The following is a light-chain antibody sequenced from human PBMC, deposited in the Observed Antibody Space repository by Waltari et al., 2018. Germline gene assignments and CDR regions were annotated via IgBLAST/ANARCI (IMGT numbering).Light chain of an antibody. Sequence: DIQMTQFPSSVSASVGDRVTTTCRASQDIDQSLAWFQQKPGKAPKSLITHASSLRSGVPSRFSGSGSGTDFSLTISSLRAEDSATYYCQHYNGYPLTFGPGTKVEIK. CDR2: HAS. J-gene: IGKJ3*01. V-gene: IGKV1-16*01. CDR1: QDIDQS. CDR3: QHYNGYPLT.